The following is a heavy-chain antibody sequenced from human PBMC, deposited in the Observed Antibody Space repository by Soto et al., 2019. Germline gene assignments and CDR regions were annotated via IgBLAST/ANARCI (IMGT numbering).Heavy chain of an antibody. Sequence: ASVKVSCKASGYTFTSYGISWVRQAPGQGLEWMGWISAYNGNTNYAQKLQGRVTMTTDTSTSTAYMELRSLRSDDTAVYYCARAVYYYDSSGYYHYYGMDVWGQGTTVPVSS. CDR1: GYTFTSYG. V-gene: IGHV1-18*01. J-gene: IGHJ6*02. D-gene: IGHD3-22*01. CDR3: ARAVYYYDSSGYYHYYGMDV. CDR2: ISAYNGNT.